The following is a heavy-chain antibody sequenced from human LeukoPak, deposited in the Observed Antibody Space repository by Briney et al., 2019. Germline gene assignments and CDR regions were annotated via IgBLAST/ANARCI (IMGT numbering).Heavy chain of an antibody. CDR3: AKDGIGGIYYDSSGYFDY. D-gene: IGHD3-22*01. CDR2: ISGSGGST. J-gene: IGHJ4*02. CDR1: GFTFSSYA. Sequence: GGSLRLSCAVSGFTFSSYAMSWVRQAPGKGLEWVSAISGSGGSTYYADPLKGRFTISRDNSKNTLYLQMNSLRAEDTALYYCAKDGIGGIYYDSSGYFDYWGQGTLVTVSS. V-gene: IGHV3-23*01.